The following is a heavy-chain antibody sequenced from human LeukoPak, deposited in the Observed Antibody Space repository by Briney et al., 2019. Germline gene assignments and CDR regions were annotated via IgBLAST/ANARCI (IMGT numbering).Heavy chain of an antibody. Sequence: SVKVSCKASGGTFSSYAISWVRQAPGQGLEWMGGIIPIFGTANYAQKFQGRVTITADESTSTAYMELSSLRSEDTAVYYCARSPGELHNWFDPWGQGTLITVSS. CDR3: ARSPGELHNWFDP. D-gene: IGHD1-26*01. CDR1: GGTFSSYA. V-gene: IGHV1-69*13. CDR2: IIPIFGTA. J-gene: IGHJ5*02.